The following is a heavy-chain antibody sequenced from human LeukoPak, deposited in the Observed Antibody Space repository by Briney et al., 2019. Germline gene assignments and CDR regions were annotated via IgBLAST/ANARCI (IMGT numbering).Heavy chain of an antibody. Sequence: SQTLSLTCAISGDSISSNSAAWNWIRQSPSRGLEWLGRTYYRFKWYNDYAVTVKIRITINPDTSKNQFSLQLNSVTPEDTAVYYCARGPATRGGFDYWGQGTLVTVSS. V-gene: IGHV6-1*01. CDR2: TYYRFKWYN. CDR1: GDSISSNSAA. J-gene: IGHJ4*02. CDR3: ARGPATRGGFDY. D-gene: IGHD5-12*01.